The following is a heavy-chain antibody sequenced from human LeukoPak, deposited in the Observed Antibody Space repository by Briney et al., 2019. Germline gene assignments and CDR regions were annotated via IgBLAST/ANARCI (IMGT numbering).Heavy chain of an antibody. CDR3: ARPYCSSTSCYAYFDY. J-gene: IGHJ4*02. Sequence: PGRSLRLSCAASGFTFSSYWMSWVRQAPGKGLEWVANIKQDGSEKYYVDSVKGRFTISRDNAKNSLYLQMNSLRAEDTAVYYCARPYCSSTSCYAYFDYWGQGTLVTVSS. CDR2: IKQDGSEK. V-gene: IGHV3-7*03. D-gene: IGHD2-2*01. CDR1: GFTFSSYW.